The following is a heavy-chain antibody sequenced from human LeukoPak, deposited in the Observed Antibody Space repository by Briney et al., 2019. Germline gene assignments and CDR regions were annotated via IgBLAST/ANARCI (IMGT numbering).Heavy chain of an antibody. CDR2: IYYSGST. CDR1: GGSITNYY. D-gene: IGHD2-2*01. V-gene: IGHV4-59*06. CDR3: ARSRADEDVVVPAATNPDLLDY. J-gene: IGHJ4*02. Sequence: SETLSLTCTVSGGSITNYYWSWIRQPPGKGLEWIGYIYYSGSTYYNPSLKSRVTISVDTSKNQFSLKLSSVTAADTAVYYCARSRADEDVVVPAATNPDLLDYWGQGTLVTVSS.